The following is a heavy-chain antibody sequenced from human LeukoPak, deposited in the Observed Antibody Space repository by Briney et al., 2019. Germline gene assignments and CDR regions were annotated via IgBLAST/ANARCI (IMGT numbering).Heavy chain of an antibody. Sequence: TGGSLRLSCAASGFTFNSYAMHWVRQAPGKGLEWVAVISYDGGNEYYADSVKGRFTISRDNSRNIVFLQINSLRAEDTAMYYCTGLYGGSYAYWGQGTLVTVSS. J-gene: IGHJ4*02. CDR3: TGLYGGSYAY. CDR2: ISYDGGNE. V-gene: IGHV3-30*14. CDR1: GFTFNSYA. D-gene: IGHD1-26*01.